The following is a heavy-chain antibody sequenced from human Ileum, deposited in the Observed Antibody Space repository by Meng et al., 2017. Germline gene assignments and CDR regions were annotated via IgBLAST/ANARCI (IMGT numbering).Heavy chain of an antibody. CDR2: IYYDGTT. CDR1: GGSISGGSYY. Sequence: SETLSLTCTVSGGSISGGSYYWVWIRQPPGKGLEWIGSIYYDGTTYYNPSLKSRVTISVDTSKKQFSLKLSSVTAADTAVYYCARDHWRDHDLEYWGQGTLVTVSS. D-gene: IGHD3-3*01. J-gene: IGHJ4*02. V-gene: IGHV4-39*07. CDR3: ARDHWRDHDLEY.